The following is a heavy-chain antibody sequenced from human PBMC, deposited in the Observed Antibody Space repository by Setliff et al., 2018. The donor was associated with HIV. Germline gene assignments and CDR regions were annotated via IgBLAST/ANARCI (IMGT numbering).Heavy chain of an antibody. CDR1: GFTFSNAW. D-gene: IGHD2-2*01. J-gene: IGHJ1*01. V-gene: IGHV3-15*01. Sequence: LRLSCAASGFTFSNAWMSRVRQAPGKGLEWVGRIKSKTDGGTTDYAAPVKGRFTISRDDSKNTLYLQMNSLKTEDTAIYYCTTKPPAADFQHWGQGTLVTVSS. CDR3: TTKPPAADFQH. CDR2: IKSKTDGGTT.